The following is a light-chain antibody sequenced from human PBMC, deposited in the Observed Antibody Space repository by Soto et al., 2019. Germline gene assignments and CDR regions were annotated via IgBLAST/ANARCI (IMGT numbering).Light chain of an antibody. Sequence: EILLTQSPATLSVSPGERATLSCRASQSVRNNLAWYQRKPGQAPRLLIYGASTRATGIPARFSGSGSGTEFTLTISNLQSEYFELSYCQHYQNWHPGFTFGPGTRVDIE. CDR2: GAS. V-gene: IGKV3-15*01. CDR3: QHYQNWHPGFT. CDR1: QSVRNN. J-gene: IGKJ3*01.